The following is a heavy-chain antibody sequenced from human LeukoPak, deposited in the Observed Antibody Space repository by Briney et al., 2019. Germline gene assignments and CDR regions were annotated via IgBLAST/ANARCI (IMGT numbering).Heavy chain of an antibody. D-gene: IGHD3-10*01. Sequence: GGSLTLSCAASGFTFSSYWMHWVRQAPGKGLVWVSRINSDGSSTNYADSVKGRFTISRDNAKNTLYLQMNSLRAEDTAMYYCARAVYYSNYLGYWGQGTLVTVSS. V-gene: IGHV3-74*01. CDR2: INSDGSST. CDR1: GFTFSSYW. J-gene: IGHJ4*01. CDR3: ARAVYYSNYLGY.